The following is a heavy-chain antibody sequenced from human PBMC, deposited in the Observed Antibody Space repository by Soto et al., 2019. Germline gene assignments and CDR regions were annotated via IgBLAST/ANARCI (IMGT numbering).Heavy chain of an antibody. CDR3: ATGEEGGDSWYSPELDHFDY. Sequence: ASVKVSCKASGGTFSSYAISWVRQAPGQGLEWMGGIIPIFGTANYAQKFQGRVTITADKSTSEAYMELSRLRSEDTAVYYCATGEEGGDSWYSPELDHFDYWGQGNLVTVSS. D-gene: IGHD6-13*01. J-gene: IGHJ4*02. V-gene: IGHV1-69*06. CDR1: GGTFSSYA. CDR2: IIPIFGTA.